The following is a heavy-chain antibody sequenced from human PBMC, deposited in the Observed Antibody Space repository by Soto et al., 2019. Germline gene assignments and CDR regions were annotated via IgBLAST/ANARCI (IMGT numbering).Heavy chain of an antibody. CDR1: GFTFSSYA. CDR2: ISYDGSNK. J-gene: IGHJ3*02. Sequence: GGSLRLSCAASGFTFSSYAMHWVRQAPGKGLEWVAVISYDGSNKYYADSVKGRFTISRDNSKNTLYLQMNSLRAEDTAVYYWARDEGPATLVVWEHAFDIWGQGTMVTVSS. V-gene: IGHV3-30*04. D-gene: IGHD3-16*01. CDR3: ARDEGPATLVVWEHAFDI.